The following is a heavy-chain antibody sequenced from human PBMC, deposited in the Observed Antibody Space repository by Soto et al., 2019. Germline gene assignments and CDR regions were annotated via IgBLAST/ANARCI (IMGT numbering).Heavy chain of an antibody. Sequence: LRLSCAASGFTFSSYAMSWVRQAPGKGLEWVSAISGVGETTTYYADSVKGRFTISRDNSKNTLYLQMNSLRAEDTAVYYCAKDPYSSGWYYYFDYWGQGTLVTVSS. V-gene: IGHV3-23*01. CDR1: GFTFSSYA. CDR3: AKDPYSSGWYYYFDY. CDR2: ISGVGETTT. D-gene: IGHD6-19*01. J-gene: IGHJ4*02.